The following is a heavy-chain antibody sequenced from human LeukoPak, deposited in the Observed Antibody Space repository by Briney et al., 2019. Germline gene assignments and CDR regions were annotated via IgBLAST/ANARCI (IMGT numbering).Heavy chain of an antibody. Sequence: SQTLSLTCTVSGGSISSGGYYWSWIRQHPGKGLEWTGYIYYSGSTYYNPSLKSRVTISVDTSKNQFSLKLSSVTAADTAVYYCVRYSYYYASGSQFDYWGQGTLVTVSS. D-gene: IGHD3-10*01. J-gene: IGHJ4*02. CDR2: IYYSGST. V-gene: IGHV4-31*03. CDR3: VRYSYYYASGSQFDY. CDR1: GGSISSGGYY.